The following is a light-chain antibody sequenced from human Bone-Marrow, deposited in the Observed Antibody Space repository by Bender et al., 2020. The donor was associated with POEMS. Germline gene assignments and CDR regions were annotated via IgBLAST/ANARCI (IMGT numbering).Light chain of an antibody. Sequence: QSALTQPPSASGSPGQSVTISCTGTSSDVGGYNFVSWYQQHPGKAPKLMIYEVNKRPSGVPDRFSGSKSGNTASLTVSGLQAEDEADYYCSSFANRNKFYVLFGGGTTLTVL. CDR3: SSFANRNKFYVL. V-gene: IGLV2-8*01. J-gene: IGLJ2*01. CDR2: EVN. CDR1: SSDVGGYNF.